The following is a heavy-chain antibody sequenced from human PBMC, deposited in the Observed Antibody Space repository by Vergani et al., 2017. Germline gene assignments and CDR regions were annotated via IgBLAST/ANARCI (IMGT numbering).Heavy chain of an antibody. V-gene: IGHV1-3*01. CDR3: AKSRGGSARRTYYFDY. J-gene: IGHJ4*02. CDR2: INAGNGNT. Sequence: QVQLVQSGAEVKKPGASVKVSCKASGYTFTSYAMHWVRQAPGQRLEWMGWINAGNGNTKYSQKFQGRVTITRDTSASTAYMELSSLRSEDTAVYYCAKSRGGSARRTYYFDYWGQGTLVTVSS. D-gene: IGHD6-6*01. CDR1: GYTFTSYA.